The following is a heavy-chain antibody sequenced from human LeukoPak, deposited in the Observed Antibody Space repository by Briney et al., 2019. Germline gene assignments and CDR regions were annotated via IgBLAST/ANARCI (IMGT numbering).Heavy chain of an antibody. CDR2: ISGSGSTT. CDR3: ARVGKNGWDSDH. V-gene: IGHV3-23*01. J-gene: IGHJ4*02. CDR1: GFTFSSYA. D-gene: IGHD6-19*01. Sequence: PGGSLRLSCAASGFTFSSYAMNWVRQAPGKGLEWVSAISGSGSTTYYADSVKGRFTISRDNSKNTLYLQMDTLRAEDTAVYYCARVGKNGWDSDHWGQGTLVTVSS.